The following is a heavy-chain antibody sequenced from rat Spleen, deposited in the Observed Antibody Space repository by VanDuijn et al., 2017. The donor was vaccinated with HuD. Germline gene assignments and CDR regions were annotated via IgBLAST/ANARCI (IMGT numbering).Heavy chain of an antibody. J-gene: IGHJ2*01. CDR3: ARGGFFRF. V-gene: IGHV5-29*01. D-gene: IGHD1-6*01. CDR1: GFTYSNYV. Sequence: EVQQVESGGGLVQPGRSLKLSCEASGFTYSNYVMAWVRQAPTKGLEWVATIIYDGSRTFYRDSVKGRCTISRDNAKNTLYLQMNSLRSEDTATYYCARGGFFRFWGQGVMVTVSS. CDR2: IIYDGSRT.